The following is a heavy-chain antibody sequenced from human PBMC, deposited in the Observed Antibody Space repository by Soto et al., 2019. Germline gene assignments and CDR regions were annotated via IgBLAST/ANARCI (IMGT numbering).Heavy chain of an antibody. V-gene: IGHV3-48*03. CDR3: ARCAHYDGNPFDY. CDR1: GFTFRSYE. J-gene: IGHJ4*02. Sequence: PGGSLRVSCAASGFTFRSYEMIWVRQAPGKGLEWVSYISISGSTIYYADSVKGRFTVSRDNAKNSLYLQMNRLRAEDTAVYYCARCAHYDGNPFDYWGQGTLVTVSS. D-gene: IGHD5-12*01. CDR2: ISISGSTI.